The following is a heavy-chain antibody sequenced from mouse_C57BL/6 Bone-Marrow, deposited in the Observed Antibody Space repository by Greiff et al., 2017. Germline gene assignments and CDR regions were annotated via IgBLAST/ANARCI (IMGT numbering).Heavy chain of an antibody. CDR2: IDPENGDT. Sequence: EVQLQQSGAELVRPGASVKLSCKASGYNIKDDYMHWVKQRPEQGLEWIGWIDPENGDTDYASKFQGKATITADPSSNTAYLQLSRLTSEDTAVYYGTSWDSYYGSSYHYFDCWGKGTTLTVSS. D-gene: IGHD1-1*01. CDR3: TSWDSYYGSSYHYFDC. CDR1: GYNIKDDY. V-gene: IGHV14-4*01. J-gene: IGHJ2*01.